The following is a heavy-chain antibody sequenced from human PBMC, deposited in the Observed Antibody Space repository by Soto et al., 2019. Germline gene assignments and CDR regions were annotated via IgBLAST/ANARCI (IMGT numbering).Heavy chain of an antibody. CDR2: IYYSGST. CDR1: EWSFSVCY. CDR3: ARQGLLWFGESLGWFDP. J-gene: IGHJ5*02. Sequence: RSETLSVTWAVYEWSFSVCYLGWIRPPPVKGRWWVGSIYYSGSTYYNPSLKGRVTISVDTSKNQFSLKLSSVTAADTAVYYCARQGLLWFGESLGWFDPWGQGTLVTVSS. D-gene: IGHD3-10*01. V-gene: IGHV4-39*01.